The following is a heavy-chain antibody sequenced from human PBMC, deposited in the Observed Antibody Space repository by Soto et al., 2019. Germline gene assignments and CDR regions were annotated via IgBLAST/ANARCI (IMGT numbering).Heavy chain of an antibody. CDR2: IYYRGST. V-gene: IGHV4-30-4*01. CDR3: ASVHYGDYVTFAFDI. J-gene: IGHJ3*02. CDR1: GGSISTADYY. D-gene: IGHD4-17*01. Sequence: PSETLSLTCNVSGGSISTADYYWSWIRQPPGKGLEWIGYIYYRGSTYYNPSLKSRVTISVDTSKNQFSLKLSSVTAADTAVYYCASVHYGDYVTFAFDIWGQGTMVTVSS.